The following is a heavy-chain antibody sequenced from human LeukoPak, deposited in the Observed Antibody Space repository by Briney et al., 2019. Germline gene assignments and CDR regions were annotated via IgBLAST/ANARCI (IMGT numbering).Heavy chain of an antibody. V-gene: IGHV1-18*01. Sequence: AAVKVSCKASGYTFTSYGISWVRQAPGQGLGLMGWISAYNGNTNYAQKLQGRVTMTTDTSTSTAYMELRSLRSDDTAVYYCARDPTFLEWTYDYWGQGTLVTVSS. D-gene: IGHD3-3*01. CDR2: ISAYNGNT. CDR3: ARDPTFLEWTYDY. J-gene: IGHJ4*02. CDR1: GYTFTSYG.